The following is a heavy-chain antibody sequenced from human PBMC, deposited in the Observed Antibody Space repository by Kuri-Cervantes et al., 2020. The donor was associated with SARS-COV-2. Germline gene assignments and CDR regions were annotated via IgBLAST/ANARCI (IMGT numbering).Heavy chain of an antibody. CDR1: GFTFSSYA. V-gene: IGHV3-23*01. D-gene: IGHD3-3*01. CDR2: ISGSGGST. CDR3: AKAYYDFWSGYYRGGYYFDY. Sequence: ETLSLTCAASGFTFSSYAMSWVRQAPGKGLEWVSAISGSGGSTYYADSVKGRFTISRVNSKNTLYLQMNSLRAEGTAVYYCAKAYYDFWSGYYRGGYYFDYWGQGTLVTVSS. J-gene: IGHJ4*02.